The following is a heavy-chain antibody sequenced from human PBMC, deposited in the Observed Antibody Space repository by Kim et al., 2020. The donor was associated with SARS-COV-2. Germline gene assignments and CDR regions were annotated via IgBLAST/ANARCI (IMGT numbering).Heavy chain of an antibody. D-gene: IGHD1-7*01. Sequence: SVKVSCKASGGTFSSYAISWVRQAPGQGLEWMGGIIPIFGTANYAQKFQGRVTITADESTSTAYMELSSLRSEDTAVYYCARVRLSELELPYNWFDPWGQGTLVTVSS. J-gene: IGHJ5*02. CDR1: GGTFSSYA. CDR3: ARVRLSELELPYNWFDP. V-gene: IGHV1-69*13. CDR2: IIPIFGTA.